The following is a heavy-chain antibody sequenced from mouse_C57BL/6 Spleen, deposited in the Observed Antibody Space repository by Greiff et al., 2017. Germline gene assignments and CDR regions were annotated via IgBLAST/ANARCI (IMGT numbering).Heavy chain of an antibody. CDR3: ARDYGSRRFAY. V-gene: IGHV1-53*01. CDR1: GYTFTSYW. Sequence: QVQLQQPGTELVKPGASVKLSCKASGYTFTSYWMHWVKQRPGQGLEWIGNINPSNGGTTYNETFKSQATLHVEQSSRTAYMQLSSPTSEDAAVCYCARDYGSRRFAYWGQGTLVTVSA. CDR2: INPSNGGT. J-gene: IGHJ3*01. D-gene: IGHD1-1*01.